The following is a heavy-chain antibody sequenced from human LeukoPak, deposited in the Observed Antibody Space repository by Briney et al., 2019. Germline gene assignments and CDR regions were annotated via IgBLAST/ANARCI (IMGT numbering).Heavy chain of an antibody. V-gene: IGHV3-30*04. D-gene: IGHD3-3*01. J-gene: IGHJ6*04. Sequence: GRSLRLSCAASGFTFSSYAMHWVRQAPGKGLEWVAVISYDGSNKYYADSVKGRFTISRDNSKNTLYLQMNSLRAEDTAVYYCARSVSPPSYYDFWSGYRSPYYGMDVWGKGTTVTVSS. CDR1: GFTFSSYA. CDR2: ISYDGSNK. CDR3: ARSVSPPSYYDFWSGYRSPYYGMDV.